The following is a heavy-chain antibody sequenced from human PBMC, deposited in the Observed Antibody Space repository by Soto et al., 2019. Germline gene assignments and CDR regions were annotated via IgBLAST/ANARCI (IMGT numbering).Heavy chain of an antibody. CDR1: GGSISSGGYS. CDR3: ARDRIAAAGWWFDP. J-gene: IGHJ5*02. V-gene: IGHV4-30-2*01. CDR2: IYHSGST. D-gene: IGHD6-13*01. Sequence: QLQLQESGSGLVKPSQTLSLTCAVSGGSISSGGYSWSWIRQPPGKGLEWIGYIYHSGSTDYNTSLKSRVTITVDRSKNQFSLKLSSVTAADTAVYYCARDRIAAAGWWFDPWGQGTLVTVSS.